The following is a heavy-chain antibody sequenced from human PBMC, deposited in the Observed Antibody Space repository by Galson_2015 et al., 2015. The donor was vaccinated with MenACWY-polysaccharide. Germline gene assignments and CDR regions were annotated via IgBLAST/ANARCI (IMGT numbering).Heavy chain of an antibody. CDR3: ARHGGPGATRGKFDF. V-gene: IGHV4-59*08. J-gene: IGHJ4*02. D-gene: IGHD1-26*01. CDR1: GASISAYY. Sequence: SETLSLTCTVSGASISAYYWSWIRQPPGKGLEWIAYIHYSGSTNYDPSLKSRVTICVDTSKTHFSLNLGSVTAADTAVYYCARHGGPGATRGKFDFWGQGILVTVSS. CDR2: IHYSGST.